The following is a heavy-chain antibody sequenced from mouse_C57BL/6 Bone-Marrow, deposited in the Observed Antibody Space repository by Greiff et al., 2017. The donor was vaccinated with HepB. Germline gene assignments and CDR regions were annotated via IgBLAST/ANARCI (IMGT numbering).Heavy chain of an antibody. D-gene: IGHD1-1*01. CDR3: ARKEDYYYGSSYNWYFDV. CDR1: GSAFPNYL. V-gene: IGHV1-54*01. Sequence: QVQLQQSGAELVRPGTSVTVSCKASGSAFPNYLIEWVMQRPGQGLEWIGVINPGRGGTNYNEKFKGKETLTADKSSSTAYMQLSSLTSEDSAVYFCARKEDYYYGSSYNWYFDVWGTGTTVTVSS. J-gene: IGHJ1*03. CDR2: INPGRGGT.